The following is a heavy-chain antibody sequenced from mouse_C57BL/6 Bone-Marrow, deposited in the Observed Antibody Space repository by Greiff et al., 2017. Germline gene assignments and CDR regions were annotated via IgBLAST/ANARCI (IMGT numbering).Heavy chain of an antibody. CDR1: GYSFTGFF. CDR2: SNPYTGDT. CDR3: AENYDYDVYFDV. V-gene: IGHV1-20*01. Sequence: EVQLQQSGPELVKSGDSVTISCKASGYSFTGFFMNWVMQSHGNSLEWIGRSNPYTGDTFYNQKFKGKATLTVDKSSSTAHIELRSLSSEDSAVYYCAENYDYDVYFDVWSTETTDPVTS. J-gene: IGHJ1*03. D-gene: IGHD2-4*01.